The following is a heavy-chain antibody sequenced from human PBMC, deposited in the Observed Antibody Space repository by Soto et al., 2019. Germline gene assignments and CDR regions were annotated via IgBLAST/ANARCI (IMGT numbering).Heavy chain of an antibody. CDR1: GFTFSIYG. Sequence: GGSLRLSCAASGFTFSIYGMHWVRQAPGKGLEWVAVIWYDGSNKYYADSVKGRFTVSRDNSKNTLYLQMNSLRAEDTAVYYCARFSHGSGSYDLDYWGQGTLVTVSS. J-gene: IGHJ4*02. CDR2: IWYDGSNK. CDR3: ARFSHGSGSYDLDY. D-gene: IGHD3-10*01. V-gene: IGHV3-33*01.